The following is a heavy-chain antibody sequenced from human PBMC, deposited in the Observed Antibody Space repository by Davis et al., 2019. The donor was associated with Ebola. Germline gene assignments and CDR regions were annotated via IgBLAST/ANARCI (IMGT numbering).Heavy chain of an antibody. Sequence: MPSETLSLTCTVSGGSISSGGYYWSWIRQHPGKGLEWIGYIYYSGSTYYNPSLKSRVTISVDTSKNQFSLKLSSVTAADTAVYYCARDPPYDQGYDYWGQGTLVTVSS. CDR2: IYYSGST. CDR3: ARDPPYDQGYDY. J-gene: IGHJ4*02. CDR1: GGSISSGGYY. D-gene: IGHD3-22*01. V-gene: IGHV4-31*03.